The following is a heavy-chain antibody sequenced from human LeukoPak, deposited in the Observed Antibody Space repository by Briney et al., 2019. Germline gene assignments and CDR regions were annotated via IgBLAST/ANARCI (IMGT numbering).Heavy chain of an antibody. CDR3: ARPVNYGGYDYYYYGMDV. CDR2: ISTTANSI. Sequence: GGSLSLSCAASGFTFSSYEMNWVRQAPGKGLEWISYISTTANSIYYADSVKGRFTISRDSAKNSLYLQMSSLRAEDTAVYYCARPVNYGGYDYYYYGMDVWGKGTTVTVSS. J-gene: IGHJ6*04. CDR1: GFTFSSYE. D-gene: IGHD5-12*01. V-gene: IGHV3-48*03.